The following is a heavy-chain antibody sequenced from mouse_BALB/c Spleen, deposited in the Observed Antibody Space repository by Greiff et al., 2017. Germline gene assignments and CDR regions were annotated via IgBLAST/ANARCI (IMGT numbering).Heavy chain of an antibody. CDR3: NAGATLRVDY. CDR1: GFNIKDYY. J-gene: IGHJ2*01. V-gene: IGHV14-4*02. Sequence: VQLQQSGAELVRPGASVKLSCTASGFNIKDYYMHWVKQRPEQGLEWIGWIDPENGDTEYAPKFQGKATMTADTSSNTAYLQLSSLTSEDTAVYYCNAGATLRVDYWGQGTTLTVSS. D-gene: IGHD3-1*01. CDR2: IDPENGDT.